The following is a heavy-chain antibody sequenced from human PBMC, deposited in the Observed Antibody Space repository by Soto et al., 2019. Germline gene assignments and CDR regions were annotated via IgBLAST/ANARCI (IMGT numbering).Heavy chain of an antibody. J-gene: IGHJ6*02. CDR1: GFTFSTYA. CDR3: AKDLGSSGTNGDYYYGMDV. V-gene: IGHV3-23*01. Sequence: EVQVLESGGGLVQPGGSLRLSCAASGFTFSTYAMNWVRQTPGKGLEWVSGISDRGDGTYYADSVKGRFTISRDKSQNTLFLQMNSLRAEDTAVYYCAKDLGSSGTNGDYYYGMDVWGQGTTVTVSS. D-gene: IGHD1-7*01. CDR2: ISDRGDGT.